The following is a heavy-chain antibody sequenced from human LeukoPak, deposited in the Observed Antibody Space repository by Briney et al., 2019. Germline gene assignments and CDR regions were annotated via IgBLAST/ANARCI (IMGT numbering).Heavy chain of an antibody. CDR2: INTGGSTT. V-gene: IGHV3-48*03. D-gene: IGHD2-8*01. J-gene: IGHJ4*02. CDR3: ARDTVNGPFVISLDY. CDR1: GFIFKSYP. Sequence: PGGSLRLSCAASGFIFKSYPMNWVRQAPGKGLEWVSHINTGGSTTYYVDSVRGRFTVSRDNAKNLLFLQMNSLRAEDTAVYYCARDTVNGPFVISLDYWGQGALVTVSS.